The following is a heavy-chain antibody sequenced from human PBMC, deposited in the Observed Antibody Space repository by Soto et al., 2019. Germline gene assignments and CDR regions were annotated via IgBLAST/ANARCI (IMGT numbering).Heavy chain of an antibody. CDR2: IWYDGSNK. J-gene: IGHJ5*02. CDR3: GRDNEILAGYVFDP. D-gene: IGHD3-9*01. V-gene: IGHV3-33*01. CDR1: GFTFSSYG. Sequence: QVQLVESGGGVVQPGRSLRLSCAASGFTFSSYGMHWVRQAPGKGLEWVAVIWYDGSNKYYADSVKGRFTISRDNSKNTLYLQMNSQRAEDTAVYYCGRDNEILAGYVFDPWGQGTLVTVSS.